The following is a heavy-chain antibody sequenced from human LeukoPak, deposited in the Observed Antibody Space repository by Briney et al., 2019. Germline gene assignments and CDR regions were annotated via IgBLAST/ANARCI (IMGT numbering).Heavy chain of an antibody. CDR3: AKVTYGSGTYGAFDS. CDR1: EFTFGDYG. D-gene: IGHD3-10*01. Sequence: PGGSLRLSCLGSEFTFGDYGLTWVRQAPGKGLEWVSTISGSGDYTYYADSVKGRFTISRDNSKNTLYLQMNSLRAEDTAVYYCAKVTYGSGTYGAFDSWGQGTLVTVSS. V-gene: IGHV3-23*01. CDR2: ISGSGDYT. J-gene: IGHJ4*02.